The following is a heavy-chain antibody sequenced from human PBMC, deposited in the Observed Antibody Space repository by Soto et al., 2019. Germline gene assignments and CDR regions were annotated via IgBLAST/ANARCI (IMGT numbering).Heavy chain of an antibody. CDR2: INPSGGST. V-gene: IGHV1-46*01. Sequence: ASVKVSCKASGYTFTSYYMHWVRQAPGQGLEWMGIINPSGGSTSYAQKFQGRVTMTRDTSTSTVYMELSSLRSEDTAVYYCARDLRSYYDFWSGYSLYYYYGMDVWGQGTTVTVS. D-gene: IGHD3-3*01. CDR1: GYTFTSYY. J-gene: IGHJ6*02. CDR3: ARDLRSYYDFWSGYSLYYYYGMDV.